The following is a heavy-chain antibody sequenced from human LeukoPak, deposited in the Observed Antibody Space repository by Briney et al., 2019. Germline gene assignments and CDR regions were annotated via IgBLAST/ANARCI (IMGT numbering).Heavy chain of an antibody. J-gene: IGHJ4*02. D-gene: IGHD1-1*01. CDR1: GFTFSSYG. V-gene: IGHV3-33*01. CDR2: IWYDGSNK. CDR3: ARAPQYQLVDY. Sequence: GGSLRLSCAASGFTFSSYGMHWVRQAPGKGLEWVAVIWYDGSNKYYADSVKGRFTISRDNSKNTLYLQMNSLRAEDTAVYYCARAPQYQLVDYWGQGTLVTVSS.